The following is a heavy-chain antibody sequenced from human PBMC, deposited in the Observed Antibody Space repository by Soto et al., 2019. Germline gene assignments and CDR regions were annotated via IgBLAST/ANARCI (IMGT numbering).Heavy chain of an antibody. CDR2: IYHSGST. Sequence: QVQLQESGPGLVKPSGTLSLTCAVSGGSISSSNWWSWVRQPPGKGLEWIGKIYHSGSTNYNPSLKSRVTISVDKSKNQFSLKLSSVTAADKAVYYCARVYMVRGTIIRYFDYWGQGTLVTVSS. V-gene: IGHV4-4*02. CDR1: GGSISSSNW. J-gene: IGHJ4*02. D-gene: IGHD3-10*01. CDR3: ARVYMVRGTIIRYFDY.